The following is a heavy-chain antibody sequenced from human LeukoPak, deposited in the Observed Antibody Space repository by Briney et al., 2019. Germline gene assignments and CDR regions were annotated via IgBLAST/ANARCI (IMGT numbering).Heavy chain of an antibody. CDR1: GFTFSSYW. V-gene: IGHV3-7*01. J-gene: IGHJ3*02. D-gene: IGHD1-26*01. CDR2: IKQDGSEK. Sequence: PGGSLRLSCAASGFTFSSYWMSWVRQAPGKGLEWVANIKQDGSEKYYVDSVKGRFTISRDNAKNSLYLQMNSLRAEDTAVYYCARDDSGSYLFAFDIWGQGTMVTVSS. CDR3: ARDDSGSYLFAFDI.